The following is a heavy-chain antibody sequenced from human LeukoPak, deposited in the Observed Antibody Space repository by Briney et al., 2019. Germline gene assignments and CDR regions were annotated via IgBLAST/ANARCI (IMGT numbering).Heavy chain of an antibody. V-gene: IGHV3-30*18. J-gene: IGHJ3*02. Sequence: SGGSLRLSCAASGFTFSSYGMHWVRQAPGKGLEWVAVISYDGSNKYYADSVKGRFTISRDNSKNTLYLQMNSLRAEDTAVYYCAKDSLYCSGGSCHYYDAFDIWGQGTMVTVSS. CDR1: GFTFSSYG. CDR3: AKDSLYCSGGSCHYYDAFDI. D-gene: IGHD2-15*01. CDR2: ISYDGSNK.